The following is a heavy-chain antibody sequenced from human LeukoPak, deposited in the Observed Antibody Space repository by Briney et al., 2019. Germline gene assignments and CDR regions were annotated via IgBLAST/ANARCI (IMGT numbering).Heavy chain of an antibody. CDR2: IYYSGST. D-gene: IGHD6-19*01. CDR1: GGSISSSSYY. V-gene: IGHV4-39*01. J-gene: IGHJ4*02. CDR3: ARHSSGWYDY. Sequence: SETLSLSCTVSGGSISSSSYYWGWIRQPPGKGLEWIGSIYYSGSTYYNPSLKSRVTISVDTSKNQFSLKLSSVTAADTAVYYCARHSSGWYDYWGQGTLVTVSS.